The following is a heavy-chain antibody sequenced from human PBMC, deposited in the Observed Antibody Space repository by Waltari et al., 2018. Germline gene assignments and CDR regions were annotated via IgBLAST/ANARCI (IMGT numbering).Heavy chain of an antibody. CDR1: GFTFDDYA. J-gene: IGHJ4*02. D-gene: IGHD5-12*01. Sequence: EVQLVESGGGLVQPGRSLRLSCAASGFTFDDYAMHWVRQAPGKGLEWVSGISWNSGSIGYADSVKGRFTISRDNAKNSLYLQMNSLRAEDTALYYCAKDIWVEMATIGPFAPKGYFDYWGQGTLVTVSS. CDR2: ISWNSGSI. V-gene: IGHV3-9*01. CDR3: AKDIWVEMATIGPFAPKGYFDY.